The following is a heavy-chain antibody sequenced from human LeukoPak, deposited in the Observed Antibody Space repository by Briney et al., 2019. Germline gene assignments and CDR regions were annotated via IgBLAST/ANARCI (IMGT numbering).Heavy chain of an antibody. Sequence: ASVKVSCKASGYIFTGSYTKWVRPAPGQGLGWMGWLHPNNGATNYAQKFQGRITLTRDPSISTAYMELSSLTSDDSAVYFCARWQEGSGTYYIDHWGQGTLVTVSS. CDR1: GYIFTGSY. J-gene: IGHJ4*02. V-gene: IGHV1-2*02. CDR3: ARWQEGSGTYYIDH. CDR2: LHPNNGAT. D-gene: IGHD3-10*01.